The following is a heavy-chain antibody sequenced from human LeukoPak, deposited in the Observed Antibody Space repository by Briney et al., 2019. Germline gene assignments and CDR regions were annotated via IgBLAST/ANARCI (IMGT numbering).Heavy chain of an antibody. CDR3: ARDYWVAVAGTRDYYYYYGMDV. D-gene: IGHD6-19*01. CDR2: ISSSSSYI. CDR1: GFTFSSYS. V-gene: IGHV3-21*01. Sequence: GGSLRLSCAASGFTFSSYSMNWVRQAPGKGLEWVSSISSSSSYIYYADSVKGRFTISRDNSKNTLYLQMNSLRAEDTAVYYCARDYWVAVAGTRDYYYYYGMDVWGQGTTVTVSS. J-gene: IGHJ6*02.